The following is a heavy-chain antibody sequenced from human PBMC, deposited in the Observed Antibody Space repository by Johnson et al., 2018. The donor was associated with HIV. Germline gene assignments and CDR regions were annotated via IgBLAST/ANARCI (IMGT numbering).Heavy chain of an antibody. V-gene: IGHV3-30*01. Sequence: DGGNKYYADSVKGRVTISGDNSKNTLYLQMKRLRGEDTAVHFCARDLSSELLWFIRDAFDVWGQGTMVTVSS. D-gene: IGHD3-10*01. J-gene: IGHJ3*01. CDR2: DGGNK. CDR3: ARDLSSELLWFIRDAFDV.